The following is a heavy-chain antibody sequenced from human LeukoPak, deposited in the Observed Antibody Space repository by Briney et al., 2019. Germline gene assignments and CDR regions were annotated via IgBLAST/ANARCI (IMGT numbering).Heavy chain of an antibody. J-gene: IGHJ4*02. D-gene: IGHD3-10*01. V-gene: IGHV3-23*01. Sequence: PGGSLRLSCAASGFTVSSNYMSWVRQAPGKGLEWVSGIRDSGGSTYYAESVKGRFTISRDNSNNTLYLQMNSLRAEDTAVYYCAKDRYYYGSGSSHWGQGTLLTVSS. CDR1: GFTVSSNY. CDR3: AKDRYYYGSGSSH. CDR2: IRDSGGST.